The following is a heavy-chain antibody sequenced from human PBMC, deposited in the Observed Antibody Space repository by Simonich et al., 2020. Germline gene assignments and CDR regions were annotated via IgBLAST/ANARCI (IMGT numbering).Heavy chain of an antibody. CDR1: GYSISSGYY. V-gene: IGHV4-38-2*01. CDR2: IYHSGST. Sequence: QVQLQESGPGLVKPSETLSLTCAVSGYSISSGYYWGWIRQHPGKGLGWIGSIYHSGSTYYNPSLKSRVTISVDTSKNQFSLKLSSVTAADTAVYYCARVGYSNYYYYGMDVWGQGTTVTVSS. J-gene: IGHJ6*02. CDR3: ARVGYSNYYYYGMDV. D-gene: IGHD6-13*01.